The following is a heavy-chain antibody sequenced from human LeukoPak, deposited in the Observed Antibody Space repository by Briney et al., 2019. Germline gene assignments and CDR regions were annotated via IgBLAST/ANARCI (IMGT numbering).Heavy chain of an antibody. CDR2: ISSGGSAI. CDR3: ASSPEGLYYFDY. Sequence: GGSLRLSCEASGFTFTTYSMTWVRQAPGKGLEWVSIISSGGSAIFSADALKGRFTISGDDAKNSLYLQMNSLRAEDTAVYYCASSPEGLYYFDYWGQGTLVTVSS. J-gene: IGHJ4*02. CDR1: GFTFTTYS. V-gene: IGHV3-21*01.